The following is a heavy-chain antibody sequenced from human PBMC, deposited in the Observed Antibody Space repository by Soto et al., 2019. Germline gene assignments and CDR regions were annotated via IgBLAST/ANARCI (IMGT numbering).Heavy chain of an antibody. J-gene: IGHJ4*02. CDR1: KSIFTGYG. CDR2: IRFDGTDE. Sequence: QVLLVESGGGVAQPGRSLRLSCAASKSIFTGYGMHWVRQTPGKGLEWVAVIRFDGTDEHYADSVKGRFTISRDNSKNMLYLQMNSLRVEDTALYYCARDGSGATTFRGFLCYWGQRTLVTLS. V-gene: IGHV3-33*01. D-gene: IGHD2-15*01. CDR3: ARDGSGATTFRGFLCY.